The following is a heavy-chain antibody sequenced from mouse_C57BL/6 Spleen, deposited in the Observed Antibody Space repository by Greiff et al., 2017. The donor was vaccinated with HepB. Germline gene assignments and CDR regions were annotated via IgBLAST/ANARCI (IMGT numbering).Heavy chain of an antibody. CDR3: ARAAYYFDY. J-gene: IGHJ2*01. Sequence: QVQLQQPGAELVRPGSSVKLSCKASGSTFTSYWMHWVKQRPIQGLEWIGNIDPSDSETNYNQKFKDKSTLTVDKSSSTAYMQLSSRTSEDSAVYYCARAAYYFDYWGQGTTLTVSS. V-gene: IGHV1-52*01. CDR2: IDPSDSET. CDR1: GSTFTSYW.